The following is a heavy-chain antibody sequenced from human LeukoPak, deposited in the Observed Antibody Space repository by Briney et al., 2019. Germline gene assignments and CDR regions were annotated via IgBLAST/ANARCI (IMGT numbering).Heavy chain of an antibody. CDR3: AGTGTTGTSPLDY. CDR1: AGSISSYY. J-gene: IGHJ4*02. V-gene: IGHV4-59*08. CDR2: IYYSGST. Sequence: PSETLSLTCTVSAGSISSYYWSWIRQPPGKGLEGIGYIYYSGSTNYNPSLKSRVTISVDTSKNQFSLKLSSVTAADTAVYYCAGTGTTGTSPLDYWGQGTLVTVSS. D-gene: IGHD1-1*01.